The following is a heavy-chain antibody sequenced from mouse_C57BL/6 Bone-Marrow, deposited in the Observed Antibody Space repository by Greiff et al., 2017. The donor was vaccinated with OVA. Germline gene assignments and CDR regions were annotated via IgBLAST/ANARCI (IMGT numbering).Heavy chain of an antibody. V-gene: IGHV1-54*01. CDR1: GYAFTNYL. CDR3: AREGLRRDYWYFDV. J-gene: IGHJ1*03. D-gene: IGHD2-4*01. Sequence: QVQLQQSGAELVRPGTSVKVSCKASGYAFTNYLIEWVKQRPGQGLEWIGVINPGSGGTNYNEKFKGKATLTADKSSSTAYMHLSSLTSEDSAVYVCAREGLRRDYWYFDVWGTGTTVTVSS. CDR2: INPGSGGT.